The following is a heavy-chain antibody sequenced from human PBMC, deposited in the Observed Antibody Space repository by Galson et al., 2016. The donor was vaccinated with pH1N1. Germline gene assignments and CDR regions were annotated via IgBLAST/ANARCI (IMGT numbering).Heavy chain of an antibody. D-gene: IGHD2-15*01. CDR2: FNAVNGNT. CDR3: ARGPQIVVVEAATPGWFDS. V-gene: IGHV1-3*01. J-gene: IGHJ5*01. CDR1: GYTFTSYF. Sequence: SCKASGYTFTSYFIHWVRQAPGQRLEWMGWFNAVNGNTKYSQKFQDRVTITTDTSASTAYMELSSLRSEDTALYYCARGPQIVVVEAATPGWFDSWGQGTQVTVSS.